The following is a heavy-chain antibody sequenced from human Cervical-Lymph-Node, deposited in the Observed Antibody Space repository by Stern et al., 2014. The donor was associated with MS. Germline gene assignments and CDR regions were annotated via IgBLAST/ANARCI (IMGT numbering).Heavy chain of an antibody. J-gene: IGHJ3*02. CDR1: GFNFTTYG. D-gene: IGHD2-21*01. Sequence: QVQLVQSGGGVVQPGRALRLSCVVSGFNFTTYGMHWVRRAPGKGLEWVALISFDGNNKHYVDSLKGRFTVSTANSKDTLYLQMNSLRAEDTAVYYCAKDHMTFDALDIWGQGTMVTVSS. V-gene: IGHV3-30*18. CDR2: ISFDGNNK. CDR3: AKDHMTFDALDI.